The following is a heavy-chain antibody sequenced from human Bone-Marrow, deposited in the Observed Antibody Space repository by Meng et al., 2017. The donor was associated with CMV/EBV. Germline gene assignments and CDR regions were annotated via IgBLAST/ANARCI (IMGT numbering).Heavy chain of an antibody. D-gene: IGHD1-26*01. J-gene: IGHJ3*02. CDR3: AREGKWDQLSGAFEM. V-gene: IGHV3-53*01. CDR2: IFASGSA. CDR1: GFIVSSNY. Sequence: GGSLRLSCEASGFIVSSNYMNWVRQAPGKGLEWVSVIFASGSAYYADSVKGRFTISRDTSKNTLYLQMSSLRADDTAVYYCAREGKWDQLSGAFEMWGQGTMVTVSS.